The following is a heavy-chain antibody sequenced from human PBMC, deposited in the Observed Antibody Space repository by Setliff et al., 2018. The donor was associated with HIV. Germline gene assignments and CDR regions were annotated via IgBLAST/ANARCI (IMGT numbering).Heavy chain of an antibody. CDR3: AGIPHPGHIVGWFDS. CDR2: IFYSGYA. J-gene: IGHJ5*01. Sequence: PSETLSLTCTVSGGFIGSGDGHWTWIRQSPGEGLEWIGYIFYSGYAKYNPSLRSRVTVPLDTSKNQFSLKLTPLTAADTAFYYWAGIPHPGHIVGWFDSWGQGTQVTVSS. V-gene: IGHV4-31*03. CDR1: GGFIGSGDGH. D-gene: IGHD3-16*02.